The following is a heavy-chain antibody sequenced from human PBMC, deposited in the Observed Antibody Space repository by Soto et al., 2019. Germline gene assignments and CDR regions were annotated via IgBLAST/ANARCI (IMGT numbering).Heavy chain of an antibody. J-gene: IGHJ6*02. Sequence: VASVKVSCKASGYTFTSYYMHWVRQAPGQGLEWMGIINPSGGSTSYAQKFQGRVTMTRDTSTSTVYMELSSLRSEDTAVYYCARNSTYSLGRGVIKDYYYGMDVWGQGTTVTVSS. CDR1: GYTFTSYY. D-gene: IGHD3-10*01. CDR3: ARNSTYSLGRGVIKDYYYGMDV. V-gene: IGHV1-46*01. CDR2: INPSGGST.